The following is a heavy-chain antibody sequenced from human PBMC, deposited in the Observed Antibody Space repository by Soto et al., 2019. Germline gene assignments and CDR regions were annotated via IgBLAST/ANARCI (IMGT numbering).Heavy chain of an antibody. CDR3: ARGAVVVGAPCYYYGMDV. CDR2: INSDGSST. V-gene: IGHV3-74*01. Sequence: EVQLVESGGGLVQPGGSLRLSCAASGFTFSSYWMHWVRQAPGKGLVWVSRINSDGSSTSYADSVKGRFTISRDNAKNTLYLQMNSLRAADAAVYYCARGAVVVGAPCYYYGMDVWGQGTTVTVSS. D-gene: IGHD2-15*01. CDR1: GFTFSSYW. J-gene: IGHJ6*02.